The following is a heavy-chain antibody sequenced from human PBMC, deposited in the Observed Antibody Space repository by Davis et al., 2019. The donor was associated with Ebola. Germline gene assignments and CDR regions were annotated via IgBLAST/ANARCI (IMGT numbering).Heavy chain of an antibody. J-gene: IGHJ4*02. CDR1: GFAFSNYW. D-gene: IGHD1-26*01. Sequence: GESLKISCAASGFAFSNYWMHWVRQAPGKGLEWVAAVSADGSNRQHTDSVQGRFTISRDNSKNTLYLQMNSLRAEDTAVYYCTRDLMGTYCVDYWGQGTLVTVSS. CDR3: TRDLMGTYCVDY. V-gene: IGHV3-30-3*01. CDR2: VSADGSNR.